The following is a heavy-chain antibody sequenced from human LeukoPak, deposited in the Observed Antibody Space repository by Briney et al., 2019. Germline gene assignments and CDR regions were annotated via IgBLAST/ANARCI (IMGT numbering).Heavy chain of an antibody. Sequence: EPGGSLRLSCGPSGFTFSSYAMSWVRQAPGKGLEWVSAISGSGGSTYYADSVKGRFTISRDNSKNTLYLQMNSLRAEDTAVYYCAKDSRVYDFWSGYSAPGWFDPWGQGTLVTVSS. CDR2: ISGSGGST. CDR3: AKDSRVYDFWSGYSAPGWFDP. D-gene: IGHD3-3*01. J-gene: IGHJ5*02. V-gene: IGHV3-23*01. CDR1: GFTFSSYA.